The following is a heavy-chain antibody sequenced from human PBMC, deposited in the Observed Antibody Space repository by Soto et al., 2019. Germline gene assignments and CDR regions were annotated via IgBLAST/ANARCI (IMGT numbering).Heavy chain of an antibody. V-gene: IGHV4-34*01. Sequence: QVQLQQWGAGLLKPSETLSLTCAVYGGSFSGYSWRWIRQPPGKGLEWSGEINHSGSTNYNPSLKRPVTISVDTSKNQFSLKLISVTAADTAVYYCARSLRYFEIRHYTYGRDVWGQGTTVTVSS. CDR1: GGSFSGYS. D-gene: IGHD3-9*01. CDR2: INHSGST. J-gene: IGHJ6*02. CDR3: ARSLRYFEIRHYTYGRDV.